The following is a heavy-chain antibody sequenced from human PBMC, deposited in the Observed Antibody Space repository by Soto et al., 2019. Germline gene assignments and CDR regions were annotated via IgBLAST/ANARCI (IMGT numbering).Heavy chain of an antibody. V-gene: IGHV4-34*01. J-gene: IGHJ4*02. CDR2: INHGGST. CDR1: GGSFSGYY. CDR3: ARAGDYGVQLLPFDY. D-gene: IGHD4-17*01. Sequence: PSETLSLTCAVYGGSFSGYYWSWIRQPPGKGLEWIGEINHGGSTNYNPSLKSRVTISVDTSKNQFSLKLSSVTAADTAVYYCARAGDYGVQLLPFDYWGQGALVTVSS.